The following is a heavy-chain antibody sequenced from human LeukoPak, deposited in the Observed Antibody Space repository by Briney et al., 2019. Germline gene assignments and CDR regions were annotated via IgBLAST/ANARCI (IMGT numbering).Heavy chain of an antibody. V-gene: IGHV1-46*01. CDR1: GYTXTSYY. Sequence: ASVKVSCKASGYTXTSYYIHWVRQAPGQGLEWMGIITPSGGSTSYAQKFQGRVTMTRDTSTSTVYMELSSLRSEDTAVYYCAREGGIAARPMDYWGQGTLVTVSS. J-gene: IGHJ4*02. CDR2: ITPSGGST. D-gene: IGHD6-6*01. CDR3: AREGGIAARPMDY.